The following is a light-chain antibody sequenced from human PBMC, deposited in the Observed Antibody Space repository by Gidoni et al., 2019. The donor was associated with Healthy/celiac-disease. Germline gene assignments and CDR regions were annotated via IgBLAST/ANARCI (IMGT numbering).Light chain of an antibody. Sequence: DIQMTQSPSSLSASVGDRVTITCRASQDISNYLSWYQQKPGKAPNLLIFDASNLETRVPSRISGSGCATYGTIIISSMQPDDDATYYCQQQGNLTPLTFGEGTKVEIK. V-gene: IGKV1-33*01. CDR3: QQQGNLTPLT. CDR1: QDISNY. J-gene: IGKJ4*01. CDR2: DAS.